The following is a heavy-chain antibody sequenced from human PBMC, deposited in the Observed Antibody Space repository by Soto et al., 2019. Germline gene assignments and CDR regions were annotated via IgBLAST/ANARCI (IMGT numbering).Heavy chain of an antibody. Sequence: QVQLQESGPGLVKASETLSLTCTVSGGSISSYYWSWIRLPPGRGLEWIGYISYSGCTNYNPSLKSRVTMSIDTSKNQFSLKLSSVTAADTAVYYCARHRVVVLAAARGPDAFDIWGQGTMVTVSS. CDR1: GGSISSYY. J-gene: IGHJ3*02. CDR3: ARHRVVVLAAARGPDAFDI. CDR2: ISYSGCT. D-gene: IGHD2-15*01. V-gene: IGHV4-59*08.